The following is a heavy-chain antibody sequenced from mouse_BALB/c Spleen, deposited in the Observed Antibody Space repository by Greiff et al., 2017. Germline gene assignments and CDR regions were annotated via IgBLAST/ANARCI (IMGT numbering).Heavy chain of an antibody. D-gene: IGHD1-1*01. CDR1: GFTFSSYA. Sequence: DVKLVESGGGLVKPGGSLKFSCAASGFTFSSYAMSWVRQTPEKRLEWVASISSGGSTYYPDSVKGRFTISRDNARNILYLQMSSLRSEDTAMYYCARGIISSYGYFDYWGQGTTLTVSS. CDR2: ISSGGST. J-gene: IGHJ2*01. V-gene: IGHV5-6-5*01. CDR3: ARGIISSYGYFDY.